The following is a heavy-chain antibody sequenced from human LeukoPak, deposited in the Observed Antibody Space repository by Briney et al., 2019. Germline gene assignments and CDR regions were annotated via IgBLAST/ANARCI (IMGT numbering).Heavy chain of an antibody. CDR2: IYWDDDK. CDR3: AHQNHYGSGSYYDQNYYYDH. J-gene: IGHJ4*02. Sequence: SGPTLVNPTQTLTLTCTFSGFSLTTSGVGVGWMRQPPGKALECLALIYWDDDKRYSPSLKNRVTITKDTSKNQVVLTMTNMDPADTATYYCAHQNHYGSGSYYDQNYYYDHWGQGTLVTVSS. CDR1: GFSLTTSGVG. D-gene: IGHD3-10*01. V-gene: IGHV2-5*02.